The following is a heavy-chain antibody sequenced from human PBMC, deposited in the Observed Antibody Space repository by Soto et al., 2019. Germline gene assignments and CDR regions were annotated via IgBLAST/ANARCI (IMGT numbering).Heavy chain of an antibody. CDR2: ISSSSSYT. Sequence: GGSLRLSCAASGFTFSDYYMSWIRQAPGKGLEWVSYISSSSSYTNYADTVKGRFTISRDNAKNSLYLQMNSLRAEDTAVYYCARDRRAVAGTLIDYYYYGMDVWGQGTTVTVSS. CDR3: ARDRRAVAGTLIDYYYYGMDV. CDR1: GFTFSDYY. J-gene: IGHJ6*02. D-gene: IGHD6-19*01. V-gene: IGHV3-11*05.